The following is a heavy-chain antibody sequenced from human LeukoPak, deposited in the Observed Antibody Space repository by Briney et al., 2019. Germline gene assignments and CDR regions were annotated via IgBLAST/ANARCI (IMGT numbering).Heavy chain of an antibody. D-gene: IGHD5-24*01. Sequence: GGSLRLSCTASGFTFSGFWMSRVRQAPGRGLEWVASIKQDGSQKYYVDSVRGRFTISRDNAENSLYLQMNSLRAEDTAVYYCARVEGYYMDVWGKGTTDTVSS. CDR3: ARVEGYYMDV. CDR2: IKQDGSQK. J-gene: IGHJ6*03. V-gene: IGHV3-7*01. CDR1: GFTFSGFW.